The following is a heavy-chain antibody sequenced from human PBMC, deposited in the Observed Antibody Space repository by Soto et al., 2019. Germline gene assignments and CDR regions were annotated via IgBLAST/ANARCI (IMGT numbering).Heavy chain of an antibody. Sequence: GGSLRLSCAASGFTSSSYGMHWVRQAPGKGLGWVAVISYDGSNKYYADSVKGRFTISRDNSKNTLYLQMNSLRAEDTAVYYCAKENHAYYFDYWGQGTLVTVSS. CDR1: GFTSSSYG. V-gene: IGHV3-30*18. J-gene: IGHJ4*02. CDR2: ISYDGSNK. CDR3: AKENHAYYFDY.